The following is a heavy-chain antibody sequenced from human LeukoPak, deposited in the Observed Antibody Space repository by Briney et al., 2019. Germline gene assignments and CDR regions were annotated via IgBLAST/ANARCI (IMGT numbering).Heavy chain of an antibody. V-gene: IGHV3-30-3*01. J-gene: IGHJ3*02. D-gene: IGHD3-22*01. CDR1: GFTFSSYA. CDR2: ISYDGSNK. CDR3: ATSVGLYDSSGYYLRDAFDI. Sequence: GGSLRLSCAASGFTFSSYAMHWVRKAPGKGLEWVAVISYDGSNKYYADSVKGRFTISRDNSKNTLYLQMNSLRAEDTAVYYCATSVGLYDSSGYYLRDAFDIWGQGTMVTVSS.